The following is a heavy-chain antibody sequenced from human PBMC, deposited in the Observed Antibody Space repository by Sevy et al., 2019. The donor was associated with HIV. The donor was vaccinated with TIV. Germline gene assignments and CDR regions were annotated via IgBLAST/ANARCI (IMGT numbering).Heavy chain of an antibody. V-gene: IGHV3-33*01. D-gene: IGHD4-17*01. J-gene: IGHJ4*02. Sequence: GGSLRLSCAASGFTFSSYGMHWVRQGPGKGLEWVAVIWFDGSNTYYADSVKGRFTISRDIAKNTLHLQMNSRRAEDTAGYYCARDLEFYDSGDYGPAFMPDYWGQGTLVTVSS. CDR1: GFTFSSYG. CDR3: ARDLEFYDSGDYGPAFMPDY. CDR2: IWFDGSNT.